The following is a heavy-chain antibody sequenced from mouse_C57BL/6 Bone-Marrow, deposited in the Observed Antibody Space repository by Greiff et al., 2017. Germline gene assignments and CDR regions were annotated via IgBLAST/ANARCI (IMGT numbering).Heavy chain of an antibody. V-gene: IGHV1-63*01. CDR2: IYPGGGYT. D-gene: IGHD1-1*01. J-gene: IGHJ3*01. CDR3: ATGSSPAWFAY. Sequence: QVQLQQSGAELVRPGTSVKMSCKASGYTFTNYWIGWAKQRPGHGLEWIGDIYPGGGYTNYNEKFKGKAPLTADKSSSTAYMQFSSLTSEDAAIYYCATGSSPAWFAYWGQGTLVTVSA. CDR1: GYTFTNYW.